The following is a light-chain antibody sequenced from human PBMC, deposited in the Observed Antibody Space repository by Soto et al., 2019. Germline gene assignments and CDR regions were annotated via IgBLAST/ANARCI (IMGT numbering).Light chain of an antibody. CDR1: QTLRTW. J-gene: IGKJ4*01. CDR2: DVS. CDR3: QQYNGYPLT. V-gene: IGKV1-5*01. Sequence: DIQMTQSPSTLSASVGDRVTITCRASQTLRTWLAWYQQKPGKAPKLLIYDVSILQSGVPSRFSGSGSGTEFTLTISSLQPDDFATYYCQQYNGYPLTFGGGPKVDIK.